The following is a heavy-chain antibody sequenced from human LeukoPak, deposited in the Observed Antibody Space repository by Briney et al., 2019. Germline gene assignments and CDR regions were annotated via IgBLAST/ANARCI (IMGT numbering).Heavy chain of an antibody. CDR2: IKSKTDGETT. J-gene: IGHJ1*01. D-gene: IGHD3-10*01. CDR3: TTGFYGSGSYPFQH. V-gene: IGHV3-15*01. CDR1: GFTFSGAW. Sequence: GGSLRLSCAASGFTFSGAWMIWVRQAPGKGLEGVGRIKSKTDGETTDYTAPAKGRFTISRDDSKNTLYLHMNSLDTEDTAVYYCTTGFYGSGSYPFQHWGQGTLVTVSS.